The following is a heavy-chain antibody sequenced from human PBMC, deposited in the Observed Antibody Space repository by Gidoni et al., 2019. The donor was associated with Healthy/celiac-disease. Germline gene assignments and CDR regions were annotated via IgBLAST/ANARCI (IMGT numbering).Heavy chain of an antibody. J-gene: IGHJ4*02. D-gene: IGHD5-18*01. CDR2: ISYDGINK. CDR3: ARAEVDTAMYLGY. CDR1: GFTFSSYA. Sequence: QVQLVESGGGVVQPGRSLRLSCDASGFTFSSYAMHWVRQAPGKGLEWVAVISYDGINKYYADSVKGRFTISRDNSKNTLYLQMNSLRAEDTAVYYCARAEVDTAMYLGYWGQGTLVTVSS. V-gene: IGHV3-30-3*01.